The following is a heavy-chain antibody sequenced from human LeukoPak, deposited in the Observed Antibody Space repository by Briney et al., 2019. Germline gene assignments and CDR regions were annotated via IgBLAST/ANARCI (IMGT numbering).Heavy chain of an antibody. CDR2: ISSSSSTI. CDR3: ARGSTYYDSSGRVPFAY. V-gene: IGHV3-48*01. CDR1: GFTFSTYS. Sequence: GGSLRLSCAASGFTFSTYSMNWVRQAPGKGLEWVSYISSSSSTIYYADSVKGRFTISRDNDKKYMYLQMNSLRAEDTAVCYCARGSTYYDSSGRVPFAYWGQGTLVTVSS. J-gene: IGHJ4*02. D-gene: IGHD3-22*01.